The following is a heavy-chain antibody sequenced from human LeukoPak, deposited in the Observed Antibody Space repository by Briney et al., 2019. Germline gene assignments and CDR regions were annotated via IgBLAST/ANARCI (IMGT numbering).Heavy chain of an antibody. CDR3: TRVGPDSSGYYLDC. J-gene: IGHJ4*02. Sequence: SETLSLTCTVSRGSISGYSWSWIRQSPGGGVEWFGYIYYTGTSYNPSLKSRVTISVDTSKNQFSLKLSSVTAADTAVYYCTRVGPDSSGYYLDCWGQGTLVTVSS. V-gene: IGHV4-59*12. CDR2: IYYTGT. D-gene: IGHD3-22*01. CDR1: RGSISGYS.